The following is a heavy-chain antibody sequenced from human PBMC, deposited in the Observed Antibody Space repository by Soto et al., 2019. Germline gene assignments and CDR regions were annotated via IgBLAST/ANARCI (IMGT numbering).Heavy chain of an antibody. D-gene: IGHD1-7*01. CDR2: ISSSGSTI. Sequence: QVQLVESGGSLVKPGGSLRLSCAASGFTFSDYYMSWIRQAPGKGLEWVSNISSSGSTIYYADSVKGRFTISRDNAKNSLYLQMNSLSAEDTAVYYCARDWAKAGTTYYYMDVWGKGTTVTVSS. CDR1: GFTFSDYY. V-gene: IGHV3-11*01. J-gene: IGHJ6*03. CDR3: ARDWAKAGTTYYYMDV.